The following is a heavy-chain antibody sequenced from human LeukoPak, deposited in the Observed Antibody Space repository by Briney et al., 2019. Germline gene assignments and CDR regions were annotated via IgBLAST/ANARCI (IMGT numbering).Heavy chain of an antibody. CDR1: GFTFSSYA. CDR2: ISGSGGST. V-gene: IGHV3-23*01. Sequence: PGGSLRLSCAASGFTFSSYAMSWVRQAPGKGLEWVSAISGSGGSTYYADSVKGRFTISRDNSKNTLYLQMNSLRAEDTAVYYCAKDERNYDFWSGYFSPFDYWGQGTLVTVSS. CDR3: AKDERNYDFWSGYFSPFDY. D-gene: IGHD3-3*01. J-gene: IGHJ4*02.